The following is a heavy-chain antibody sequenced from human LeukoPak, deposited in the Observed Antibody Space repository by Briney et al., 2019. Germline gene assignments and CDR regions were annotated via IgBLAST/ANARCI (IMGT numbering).Heavy chain of an antibody. D-gene: IGHD4-17*01. CDR2: IKRDGGEK. J-gene: IGHJ4*02. CDR3: ARDRDYGDNSLDY. V-gene: IGHV3-7*01. CDR1: GFTFSAYW. Sequence: GGSLRLSCAASGFTFSAYWMSWVRQAPGKGLEWVANIKRDGGEKYYVDSVKGRFTISRDNAKNSLYLQMNSLRAEDTAVYYCARDRDYGDNSLDYWGQGTLVTVSS.